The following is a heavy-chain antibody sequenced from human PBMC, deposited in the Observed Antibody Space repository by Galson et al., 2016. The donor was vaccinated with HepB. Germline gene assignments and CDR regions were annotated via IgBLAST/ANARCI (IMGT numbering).Heavy chain of an antibody. V-gene: IGHV4-39*01. D-gene: IGHD5-18*01. J-gene: IGHJ4*02. CDR3: ARRDTNSVIFDY. CDR2: IHYTAST. CDR1: GGSVSSSGYY. Sequence: SETLSLTCTVSGGSVSSSGYYWAWIRQPPGKGLEWIGSIHYTASTYYNPSLKSRVTISVDTSKNQFSLKLSSVTAADTAVYNCARRDTNSVIFDYWGQGTLVTVSS.